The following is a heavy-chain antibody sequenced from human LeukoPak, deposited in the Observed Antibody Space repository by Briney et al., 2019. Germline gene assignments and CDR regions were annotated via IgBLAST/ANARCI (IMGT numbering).Heavy chain of an antibody. V-gene: IGHV1-69*04. CDR1: GGTFSSYA. CDR3: ARDIRDGYNYYY. J-gene: IGHJ4*02. CDR2: IIPILGIA. D-gene: IGHD5-24*01. Sequence: GSSVKVSCKASGGTFSSYAISWVRQAPGQGLEWMGRIIPILGIANYARKFQDRVTITADKSTSTAYMELSSLRSEDTAVYYCARDIRDGYNYYYWGQGTLVTVSS.